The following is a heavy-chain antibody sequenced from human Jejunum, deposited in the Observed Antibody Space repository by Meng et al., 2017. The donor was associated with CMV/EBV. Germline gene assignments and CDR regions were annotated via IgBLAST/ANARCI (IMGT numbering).Heavy chain of an antibody. CDR3: ARDLAVGRIWFDP. V-gene: IGHV3-33*01. CDR2: IWYHGRDM. J-gene: IGHJ5*02. Sequence: SGFVLSSFGMHWVRQAPGKGLEWVAVIWYHGRDMYYADSVKGRFTISRDDSKSTLYLQMNSLRVEDTAVYYCARDLAVGRIWFDPWGQGTQVTVSS. CDR1: GFVLSSFG. D-gene: IGHD6-19*01.